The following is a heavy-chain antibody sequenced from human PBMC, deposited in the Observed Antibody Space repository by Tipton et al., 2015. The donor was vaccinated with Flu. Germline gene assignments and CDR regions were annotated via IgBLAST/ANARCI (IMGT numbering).Heavy chain of an antibody. CDR1: GYTFTSYG. D-gene: IGHD6-13*01. V-gene: IGHV1-18*01. CDR3: ARDQVVARQLVEYYYYYGMDV. CDR2: ISAYNGNT. Sequence: QVQLVQSGAEVKKPGASVKVFCKASGYTFTSYGISWVRQAPGQGLEWMGWISAYNGNTNYAQKLQGRVTITADESTSTAYMELRSLRSEDTAVYYCARDQVVARQLVEYYYYYGMDVWGQGTTVTVSS. J-gene: IGHJ6*02.